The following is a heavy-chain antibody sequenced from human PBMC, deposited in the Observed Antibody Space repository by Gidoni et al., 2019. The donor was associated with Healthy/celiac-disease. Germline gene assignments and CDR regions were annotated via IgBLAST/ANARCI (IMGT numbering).Heavy chain of an antibody. Sequence: EVQMVESGGGLVQPGRSLRLSCAASGFTFGAYARHWVRQAPGKGLEWVSGISWNSGSIGYADSVMGRFTISRDNAKNSLYLQMNSLRAEDTALYYCAKDIAYSGSRYYYYGMDVWGQGTTVTVSS. CDR3: AKDIAYSGSRYYYYGMDV. CDR2: ISWNSGSI. D-gene: IGHD1-26*01. CDR1: GFTFGAYA. J-gene: IGHJ6*02. V-gene: IGHV3-9*01.